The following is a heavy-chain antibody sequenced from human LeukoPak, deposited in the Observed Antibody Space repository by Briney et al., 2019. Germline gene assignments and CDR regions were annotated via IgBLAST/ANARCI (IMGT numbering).Heavy chain of an antibody. D-gene: IGHD3-10*01. CDR2: IYYSGST. J-gene: IGHJ5*02. V-gene: IGHV4-28*01. CDR1: GYSISSSNW. Sequence: SDTLSLTCAVSGYSISSSNWWGWIRQPPGKGLEWIGYIYYSGSTYYNASLKSRVTLSVDTSKNQFSLKLNSVTAVDTAVYYCARRGSGRYNWFDPWAREPWSPSPQ. CDR3: ARRGSGRYNWFDP.